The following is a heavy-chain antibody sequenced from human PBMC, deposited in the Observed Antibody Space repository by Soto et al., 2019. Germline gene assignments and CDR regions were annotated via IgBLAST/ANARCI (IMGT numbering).Heavy chain of an antibody. CDR3: ARIAARPSGGYYYYGMDV. Sequence: GALRLSCAVSGFAVVRKYIIFFRHAQFKWLEWVSVIYSGGSTYYADSVKGRFTTSRDNSKNTLYLQMNSLRAEDTAVYYCARIAARPSGGYYYYGMDVWGHGTTVTVSS. CDR2: IYSGGST. CDR1: GFAVVRKY. D-gene: IGHD6-6*01. V-gene: IGHV3-53*01. J-gene: IGHJ6*02.